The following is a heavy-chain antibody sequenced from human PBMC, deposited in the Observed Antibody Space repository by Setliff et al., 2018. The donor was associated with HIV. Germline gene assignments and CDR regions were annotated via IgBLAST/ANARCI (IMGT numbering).Heavy chain of an antibody. CDR3: ARAGRCSGRYVYSFDY. CDR2: IYSSGST. J-gene: IGHJ4*02. D-gene: IGHD1-26*01. CDR1: GGSISTYY. V-gene: IGHV4-4*08. Sequence: SETLSLTCTVSGGSISTYYWNWIRQPPGKGLEWIGYIYSSGSTNYNPSLKSRVTISVDTSKNQLSLKLSSVTAADTAVYYCARAGRCSGRYVYSFDYWGQGSLVTVSS.